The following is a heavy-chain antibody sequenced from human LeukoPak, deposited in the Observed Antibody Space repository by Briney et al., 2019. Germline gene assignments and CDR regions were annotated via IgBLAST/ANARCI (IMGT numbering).Heavy chain of an antibody. CDR3: ARGARGFDY. D-gene: IGHD6-6*01. V-gene: IGHV4-34*01. CDR1: GGSFSGYY. J-gene: IGHJ4*02. Sequence: PSETLSLTCAVYGGSFSGYYWSWIRQPPGKGLEWIGGINHSGSTNYNPSLKSRVTISVDTSKNQFSLKLSSVTAADTAVYYCARGARGFDYWGQGTLVTVSS. CDR2: INHSGST.